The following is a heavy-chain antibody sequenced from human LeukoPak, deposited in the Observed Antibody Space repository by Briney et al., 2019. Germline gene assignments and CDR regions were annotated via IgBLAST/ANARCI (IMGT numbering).Heavy chain of an antibody. D-gene: IGHD1-26*01. CDR1: GGSISTDASY. V-gene: IGHV4-39*01. CDR3: ARRSDSGSDDGEDYFDF. Sequence: PSETLSLTCTVSGGSISTDASYWAWIRQPPGKGLEWIGSIYYSGSTYYSSSLKSRVTLSVDTSKNQFSLKMSSVTAADTAVYFCARRSDSGSDDGEDYFDFWGQGTLVTVSS. CDR2: IYYSGST. J-gene: IGHJ4*02.